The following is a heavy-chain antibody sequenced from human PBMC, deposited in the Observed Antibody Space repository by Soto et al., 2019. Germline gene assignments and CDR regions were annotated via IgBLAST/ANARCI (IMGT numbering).Heavy chain of an antibody. Sequence: QVQLQQWGAGLLKPSETLSLTCAVYGGSFSGYYWSWIRQPPGKGLEWIGEINHSGSTNNNPSLKSRVTISVDTSKNQFSLKLSSVTAADTAVYYCARTPSIVVVISYFDYWGQGTLVTVSS. J-gene: IGHJ4*02. D-gene: IGHD3-22*01. CDR2: INHSGST. CDR3: ARTPSIVVVISYFDY. V-gene: IGHV4-34*01. CDR1: GGSFSGYY.